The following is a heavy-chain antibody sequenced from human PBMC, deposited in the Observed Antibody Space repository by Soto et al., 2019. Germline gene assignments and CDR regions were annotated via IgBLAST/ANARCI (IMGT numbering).Heavy chain of an antibody. Sequence: LSLTCAASGFTFSSYSMNWVRQAPGKGLEWVSYISSSSSTIYYADSVKGRFTISRDNAKNSLYLQMNSLRAEDTAVYYCARDEDCTNGVCYSRTPYWGQGTLVTVSS. CDR1: GFTFSSYS. V-gene: IGHV3-48*01. CDR3: ARDEDCTNGVCYSRTPY. CDR2: ISSSSSTI. J-gene: IGHJ4*02. D-gene: IGHD2-8*01.